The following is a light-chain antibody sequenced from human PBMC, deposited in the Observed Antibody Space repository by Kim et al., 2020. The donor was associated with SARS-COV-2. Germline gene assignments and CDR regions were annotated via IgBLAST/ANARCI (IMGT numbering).Light chain of an antibody. CDR1: GSNVGSDY. CDR3: AAWDDSLSVVV. CDR2: RNN. J-gene: IGLJ2*01. V-gene: IGLV1-47*01. Sequence: GQRVTISSSGGGSNVGSDYVYWYQQLPGTAPKLLIYRNNRRPSGVPDRFSGSKSGTSASLAISGLRSEDEAGYYCAAWDDSLSVVVFGGGTQLTVL.